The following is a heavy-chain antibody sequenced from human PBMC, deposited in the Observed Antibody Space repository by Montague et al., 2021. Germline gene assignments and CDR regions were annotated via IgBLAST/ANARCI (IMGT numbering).Heavy chain of an antibody. CDR2: MFYGGAT. CDR1: SGSIFHAH. V-gene: IGHV4-59*04. J-gene: IGHJ5*02. D-gene: IGHD3-10*01. CDR3: AKQDYFVSGTSYKGFDP. Sequence: SETLSLTCTVSSGSIFHAHWSWVRQPPGKGLEWLGSMFYGGATSNNPSLKSRVTMSIDTSTSQFSLKLSFVTAADTAVCYCAKQDYFVSGTSYKGFDPWGQGILVTVSS.